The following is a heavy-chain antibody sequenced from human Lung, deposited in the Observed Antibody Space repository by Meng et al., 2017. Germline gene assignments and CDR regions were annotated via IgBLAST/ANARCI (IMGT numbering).Heavy chain of an antibody. CDR3: AKVDYGDSEYYFDY. V-gene: IGHV3-7*03. J-gene: IGHJ4*02. Sequence: GESLKISCAASGFTFSSYWMSWVRQAPGKGLEWVANIKQDGSEKYYADSVKGRFTISRDNSKNTLYLQMNSLRAEDTAVYYCAKVDYGDSEYYFDYWGQGTLVTVSS. CDR2: IKQDGSEK. CDR1: GFTFSSYW. D-gene: IGHD4-17*01.